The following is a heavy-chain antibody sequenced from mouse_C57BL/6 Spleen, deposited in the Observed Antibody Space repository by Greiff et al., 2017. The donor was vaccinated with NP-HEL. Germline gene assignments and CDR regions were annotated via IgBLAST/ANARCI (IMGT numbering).Heavy chain of an antibody. CDR1: GFSLTSYG. Sequence: QVQLKQSGPGLVAPSQSLSITCTVSGFSLTSYGVHWVRQPPGKGLEWLVVIWSDGSTTYNSALKSRLSISKDNSKSQVFLKMNSLQTDDTAMYYCARHTYDYDHYYAMDYWGQGTSVTVSS. J-gene: IGHJ4*01. D-gene: IGHD2-4*01. V-gene: IGHV2-6-1*01. CDR2: IWSDGST. CDR3: ARHTYDYDHYYAMDY.